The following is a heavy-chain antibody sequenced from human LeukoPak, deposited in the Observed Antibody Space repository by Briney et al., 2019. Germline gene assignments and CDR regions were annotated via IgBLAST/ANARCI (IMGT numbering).Heavy chain of an antibody. V-gene: IGHV3-66*01. CDR1: GFAVSSNY. D-gene: IGHD5-12*01. CDR3: ARGRGYSGYDESYPFDY. CDR2: FYSGGST. Sequence: GGSLRLSCAPSGFAVSSNYMNWVRQAPGKGLEWLSVFYSGGSTDYADSVKGRFTMSRDNSKNTLYFQMNSLRAEDTAVYYCARGRGYSGYDESYPFDYWGQGTLVTVSS. J-gene: IGHJ4*02.